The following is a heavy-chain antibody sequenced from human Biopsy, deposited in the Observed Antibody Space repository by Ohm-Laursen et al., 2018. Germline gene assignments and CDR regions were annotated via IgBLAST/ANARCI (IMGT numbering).Heavy chain of an antibody. J-gene: IGHJ4*02. Sequence: SETLSLTCAVSGGSISSFYWTWIRQPPGKGPEWIGDISDSGSTNYKPSLKSRVTISVDTSKNQFSLKLISVTAADTAVYYCARRGSGGRSFDHWGQGTLVTVSS. CDR1: GGSISSFY. V-gene: IGHV4-59*08. D-gene: IGHD2-15*01. CDR3: ARRGSGGRSFDH. CDR2: ISDSGST.